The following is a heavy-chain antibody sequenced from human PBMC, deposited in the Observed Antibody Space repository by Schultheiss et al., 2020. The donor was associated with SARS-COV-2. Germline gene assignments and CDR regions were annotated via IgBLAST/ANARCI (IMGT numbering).Heavy chain of an antibody. CDR2: IDDDDNT. CDR3: ARAERGMDV. D-gene: IGHD1-14*01. Sequence: GESLKISCAASGFTVNRRFMSWVRQAPGKGLEWVTVIDDDDNTYYADSVKGRFSISRDISENTLYLQMNSLRAEDTADYYCARAERGMDVWGQGTRVTVSS. J-gene: IGHJ6*02. CDR1: GFTVNRRF. V-gene: IGHV3-66*01.